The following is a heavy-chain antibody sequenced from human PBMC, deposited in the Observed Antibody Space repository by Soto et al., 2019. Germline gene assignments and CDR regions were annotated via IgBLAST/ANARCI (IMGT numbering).Heavy chain of an antibody. V-gene: IGHV3-30-3*01. CDR3: ARVGATTIDYYYGMDV. CDR2: ISYDGSNK. Sequence: QVQLVESGGGVVQPGRSLRLSCAASGFTFSSYAMHWVRQAPGKGLEWVAVISYDGSNKYYADSVKGRFTISRDNSKNRLYLQMNSLRAEDTAVYYCARVGATTIDYYYGMDVWGQGTTVTVSS. D-gene: IGHD1-26*01. J-gene: IGHJ6*02. CDR1: GFTFSSYA.